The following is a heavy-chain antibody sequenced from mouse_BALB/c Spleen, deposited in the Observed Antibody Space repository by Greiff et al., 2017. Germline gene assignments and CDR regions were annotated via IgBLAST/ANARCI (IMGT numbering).Heavy chain of an antibody. D-gene: IGHD1-1*01. V-gene: IGHV5-6-5*01. J-gene: IGHJ2*01. CDR1: GFTFSSYA. CDR2: ISSGGST. Sequence: EVQLVESGGGLVKPGGSLKLSCAASGFTFSSYAMSWVRQTPEKRLEWVASISSGGSTYYPDSVKGRFTISRDNARNILYLQMSSLRSEDTAMYYCARSITTVVAIDYWGQGTTLTVSS. CDR3: ARSITTVVAIDY.